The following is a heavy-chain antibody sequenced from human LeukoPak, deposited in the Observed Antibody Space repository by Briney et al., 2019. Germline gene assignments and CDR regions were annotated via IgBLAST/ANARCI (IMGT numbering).Heavy chain of an antibody. CDR3: PYYDRSGHYSGQRSPEH. V-gene: IGHV3-30-3*01. J-gene: IGHJ4*02. CDR2: ISYDGSTK. CDR1: GFTFSSCA. D-gene: IGHD3-22*01. Sequence: GGSLRLSCAASGFTFSSCALHWVRQAPGKGLEWVAVISYDGSTKYYADSVKGRFTISREDSKNTLYLQMNSLRAEDTAVYAVPYYDRSGHYSGQRSPEHWGQGTLVTVSS.